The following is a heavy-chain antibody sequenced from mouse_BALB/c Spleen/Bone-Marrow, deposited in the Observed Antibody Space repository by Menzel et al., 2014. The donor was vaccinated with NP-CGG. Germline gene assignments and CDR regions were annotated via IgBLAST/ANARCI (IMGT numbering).Heavy chain of an antibody. J-gene: IGHJ2*01. CDR3: ARSYGKNVDY. V-gene: IGHV1-7*01. D-gene: IGHD2-1*01. Sequence: QVQLKQSGAGLAKPGAPVKMSCKASGYTFTSYWMHWVKQRPGQGLEWIGNINPSTGYTEYNQKFKDKATLTADKSSSTAYMQLNSLTSEDSAVYYCARSYGKNVDYWGQGTTLTVSP. CDR1: GYTFTSYW. CDR2: INPSTGYT.